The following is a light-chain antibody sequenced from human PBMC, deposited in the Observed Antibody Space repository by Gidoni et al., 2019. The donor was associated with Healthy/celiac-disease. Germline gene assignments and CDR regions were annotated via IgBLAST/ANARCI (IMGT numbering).Light chain of an antibody. Sequence: QSALTQPPSASGSPGQSVTISCTGTSSDVGGYNYVSWYQQHPGKAPKLMIYEVSKRPSGVPDRFSGSKSGNTASLTVPGLQAEDEADYYCSSYAGSNNNYVFGTGTKVTVL. CDR1: SSDVGGYNY. J-gene: IGLJ1*01. CDR3: SSYAGSNNNYV. CDR2: EVS. V-gene: IGLV2-8*01.